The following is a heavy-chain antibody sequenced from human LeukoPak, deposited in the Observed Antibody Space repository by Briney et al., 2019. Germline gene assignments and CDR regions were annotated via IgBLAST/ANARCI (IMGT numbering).Heavy chain of an antibody. D-gene: IGHD1-14*01. Sequence: SETLSLTCTVPGGSISSGSYYWSWIRQPAGKGLEWIGRIYTSGSTNYNPSLKSRVTISVDTPKNQFCLKLSSVTAADTAVYYCAKTRTGLGQPATAFDIWGQGTMVTVSP. V-gene: IGHV4-61*02. CDR1: GGSISSGSYY. CDR3: AKTRTGLGQPATAFDI. CDR2: IYTSGST. J-gene: IGHJ3*02.